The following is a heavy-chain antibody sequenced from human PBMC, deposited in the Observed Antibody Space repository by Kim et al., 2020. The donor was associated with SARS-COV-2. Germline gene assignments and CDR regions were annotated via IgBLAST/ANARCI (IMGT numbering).Heavy chain of an antibody. CDR3: ANGYSSGWYGWGSNWFDP. CDR2: IWYDGSNK. J-gene: IGHJ5*02. Sequence: GGSLRLSCAASGFTFSSYAMHWVRQAPGKGLEWVAVIWYDGSNKYYADSVKGRFTISRDNSKNTLYLQMNSLRAEDTAVYYCANGYSSGWYGWGSNWFDPWGQGTLVTVSS. V-gene: IGHV3-33*06. D-gene: IGHD6-19*01. CDR1: GFTFSSYA.